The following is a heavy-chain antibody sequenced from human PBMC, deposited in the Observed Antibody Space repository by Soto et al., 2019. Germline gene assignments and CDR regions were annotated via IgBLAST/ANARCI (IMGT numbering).Heavy chain of an antibody. CDR3: ARLTGATAAFDY. CDR2: TYYRSKWYN. Sequence: PSQTLSLTCAISGDSVSSNSAAWNWIRQSPSRGLEWLGRTYYRSKWYNAYAVSVKSRITINPDTSKNQFSLQLNSVPPEGTAVYYCARLTGATAAFDYWGQGTLVTVSS. J-gene: IGHJ4*02. V-gene: IGHV6-1*01. CDR1: GDSVSSNSAA. D-gene: IGHD1-1*01.